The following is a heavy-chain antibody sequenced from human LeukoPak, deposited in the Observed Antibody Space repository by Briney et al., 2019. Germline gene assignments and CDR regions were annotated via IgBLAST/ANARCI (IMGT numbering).Heavy chain of an antibody. Sequence: PGGSLRLSCATSGFTFSSFSMNWVRQAPGKGLEWISYIKSDSSTIYYADSVKGRFTISRDKAKNSLYLQTNSLRAEDTAVYYCVRDYNWCFDYWGQGTLVTVSS. D-gene: IGHD1-1*01. J-gene: IGHJ4*02. CDR1: GFTFSSFS. CDR2: IKSDSSTI. V-gene: IGHV3-48*01. CDR3: VRDYNWCFDY.